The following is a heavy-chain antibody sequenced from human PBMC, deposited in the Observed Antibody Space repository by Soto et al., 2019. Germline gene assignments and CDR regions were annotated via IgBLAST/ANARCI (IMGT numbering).Heavy chain of an antibody. J-gene: IGHJ6*02. V-gene: IGHV3-30*03. CDR2: ISYDGRNQ. D-gene: IGHD2-15*01. Sequence: QVQLVESGGGAVQPGRSLGLSCVASGFNLSNYGLHWVRQAPGKGLEWLAVISYDGRNQNYAESVKGRFTHSRDNSRNTLYMQMARVRVKDTAVYYCERAHRAGSCSGGSWNYYYVMDGWGQGTTVTVS. CDR1: GFNLSNYG. CDR3: ERAHRAGSCSGGSWNYYYVMDG.